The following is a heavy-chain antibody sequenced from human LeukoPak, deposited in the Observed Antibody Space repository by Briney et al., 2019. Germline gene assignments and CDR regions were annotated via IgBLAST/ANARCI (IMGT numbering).Heavy chain of an antibody. D-gene: IGHD6-19*01. V-gene: IGHV4-4*07. J-gene: IGHJ4*02. CDR1: GGSISSYY. CDR2: VYTSGST. CDR3: ARVSSSGWYTGDYFDY. Sequence: SETLSLTCTVSGGSISSYYWSWIRQPAGKGLEWIGRVYTSGSTNYNPSLKSRVTMSVDTSKNQFSLKLSSVTAADTAVYYCARVSSSGWYTGDYFDYWGQGTLVTVSS.